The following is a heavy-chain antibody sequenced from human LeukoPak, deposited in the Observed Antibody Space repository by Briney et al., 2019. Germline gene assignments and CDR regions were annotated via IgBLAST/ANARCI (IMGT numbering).Heavy chain of an antibody. CDR1: GFTFSTYA. CDR3: AKGVVPDD. Sequence: GGSLRLSCAASGFTFSTYAMSWVRQAPGKGLEWVSTINSSGGSTYYADSVRGRFTVSRDNSKNTLFLQMISLRAGGTAVYYCAKGVVPDDWGQGTLVTVSS. CDR2: INSSGGST. D-gene: IGHD2-21*01. J-gene: IGHJ4*02. V-gene: IGHV3-23*01.